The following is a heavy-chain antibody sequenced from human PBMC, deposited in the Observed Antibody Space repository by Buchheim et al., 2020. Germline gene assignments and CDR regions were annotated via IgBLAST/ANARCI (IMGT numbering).Heavy chain of an antibody. J-gene: IGHJ6*02. D-gene: IGHD3-3*01. CDR3: ARSLRFGYYYYGMDV. V-gene: IGHV3-30*03. Sequence: QVQLVESGGGVVQPGRSLRLSCAASGFTFSSYGMHWVRQAPGKGLEWVAVISYDGSNKYYADSVKGRFTISRDNSKKTLYLQMNSLRAEDTAVYYCARSLRFGYYYYGMDVWGQGTT. CDR1: GFTFSSYG. CDR2: ISYDGSNK.